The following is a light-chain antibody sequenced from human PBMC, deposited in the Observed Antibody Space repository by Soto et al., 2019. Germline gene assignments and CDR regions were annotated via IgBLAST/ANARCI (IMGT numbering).Light chain of an antibody. Sequence: QSALTQPPSVSGSPGQSVTISCTGTSTDFVSYNRVSWYQQPPGTAPKLIIYEASNRPSGVPDRFSGSKSGNTASLTISGLQAEEEADYYCSLYTSENTYVCGTGTKVTV. CDR1: STDFVSYNR. CDR3: SLYTSENTYV. CDR2: EAS. J-gene: IGLJ1*01. V-gene: IGLV2-18*01.